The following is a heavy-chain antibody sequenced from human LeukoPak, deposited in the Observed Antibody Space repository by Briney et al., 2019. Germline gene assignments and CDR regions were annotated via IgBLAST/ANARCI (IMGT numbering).Heavy chain of an antibody. D-gene: IGHD1-26*01. J-gene: IGHJ4*02. CDR3: ARDLGDSGSFDY. Sequence: GGSLRLSCAASGFTFSSYSMNWVRQAPGKGLEWVSSISSSSSYIYYAESVKGRFTISSDNAKNSLYLQMNSLRAEDTAVYYCARDLGDSGSFDYWGQGTLVTVSS. CDR2: ISSSSSYI. V-gene: IGHV3-21*01. CDR1: GFTFSSYS.